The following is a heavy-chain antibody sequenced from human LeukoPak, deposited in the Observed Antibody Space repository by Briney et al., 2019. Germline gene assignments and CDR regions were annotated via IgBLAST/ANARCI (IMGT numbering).Heavy chain of an antibody. J-gene: IGHJ4*02. CDR2: INPNSGGT. CDR3: ARLLWFGESNDY. V-gene: IGHV1-2*02. CDR1: GYTFTGYY. D-gene: IGHD3-10*01. Sequence: ASVKVSCKASGYTFTGYYMHWVRQAPEQGLEWMGWINPNSGGTNYAQKFQGRVTMTRDTSISTAYKELSRLRSDDSAVYYCARLLWFGESNDYWGQGTLVTVSS.